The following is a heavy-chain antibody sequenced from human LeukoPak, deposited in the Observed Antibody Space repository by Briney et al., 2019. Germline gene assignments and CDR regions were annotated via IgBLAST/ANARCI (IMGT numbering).Heavy chain of an antibody. Sequence: PGGSLRLSCEASGFSFSSYNMDWVRQTPGKGLEWISSITTSSSYTFYADSVKGRFTIPRDNARNSLYLQMNSLTAEDTAVYYCARDPYSGAYGDTYYYFMDVWGKGTTVTISS. V-gene: IGHV3-21*01. J-gene: IGHJ6*03. D-gene: IGHD1-26*01. CDR2: ITTSSSYT. CDR3: ARDPYSGAYGDTYYYFMDV. CDR1: GFSFSSYN.